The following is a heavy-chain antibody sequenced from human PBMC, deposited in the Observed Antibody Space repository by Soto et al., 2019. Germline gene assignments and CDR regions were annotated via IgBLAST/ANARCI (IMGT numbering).Heavy chain of an antibody. D-gene: IGHD6-13*01. V-gene: IGHV3-9*01. Sequence: EVQLVESGGGLVQPGRSLRLSCAASGFTFDDYAMHWVRQAPGKGLEWVSGISWNSGSIGYADSVKGRFTISRDNAKNSLNLQMNSLRAEDTALYYCAKDIGGIAAADTFDYWGQGTLVTVSS. CDR3: AKDIGGIAAADTFDY. J-gene: IGHJ4*02. CDR1: GFTFDDYA. CDR2: ISWNSGSI.